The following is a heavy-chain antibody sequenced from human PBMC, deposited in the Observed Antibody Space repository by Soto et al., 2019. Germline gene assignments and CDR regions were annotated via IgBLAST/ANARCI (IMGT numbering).Heavy chain of an antibody. J-gene: IGHJ6*02. Sequence: GGSLRLSCAASGFTFSDFWMTWVRQAPGKGLEWVANMNQDGNQKNYVDSVKGRFSISRDNAKNSLYLQINSLRAEDTAVYYCAKDRDGAAAGPTKFYGMDVWGQGTTVTVSS. D-gene: IGHD6-13*01. CDR2: MNQDGNQK. CDR3: AKDRDGAAAGPTKFYGMDV. V-gene: IGHV3-7*05. CDR1: GFTFSDFW.